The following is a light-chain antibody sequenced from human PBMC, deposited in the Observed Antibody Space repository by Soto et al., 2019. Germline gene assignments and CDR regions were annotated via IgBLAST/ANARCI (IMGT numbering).Light chain of an antibody. CDR1: QGIRSY. J-gene: IGKJ4*01. CDR2: AAS. V-gene: IGKV1D-8*01. Sequence: VIWMTQSPSLLSASTGDRVTISCRMSQGIRSYLAWYQQKPGKAPELLIYAASTLQSGVPSRFSGSGSGTDFTLTISCLQSEDFATYYCQQYYSFSLTFGGGTKVEIK. CDR3: QQYYSFSLT.